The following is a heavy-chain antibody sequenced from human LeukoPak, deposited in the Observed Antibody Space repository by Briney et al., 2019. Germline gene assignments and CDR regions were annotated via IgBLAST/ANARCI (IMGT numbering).Heavy chain of an antibody. CDR2: INSDGSST. V-gene: IGHV3-74*01. Sequence: PGGSLRLSCAASGFTFSSYWMHWVRQAPGKGLVWVSRINSDGSSTSYADSVKGRFTNSRDNAKNTLYLQMNSLRAEDTAVYYCARVFSSSWYGSIGYWGQGTLVTVSS. J-gene: IGHJ4*02. D-gene: IGHD6-13*01. CDR1: GFTFSSYW. CDR3: ARVFSSSWYGSIGY.